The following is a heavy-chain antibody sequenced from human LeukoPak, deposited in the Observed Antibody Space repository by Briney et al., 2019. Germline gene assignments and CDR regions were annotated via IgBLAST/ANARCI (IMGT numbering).Heavy chain of an antibody. Sequence: KASETLSLTCAVYGGSFSGYYWSWIRQHPGKGLEWIGYIYYSGSTNYNPSLKSRVTISVDTSKNQFSLKLSSVTAADTAVYYCARSDYGTYFFDYWGQGTLVTVSS. J-gene: IGHJ4*02. CDR3: ARSDYGTYFFDY. CDR1: GGSFSGYY. CDR2: IYYSGST. V-gene: IGHV4-34*09. D-gene: IGHD4-17*01.